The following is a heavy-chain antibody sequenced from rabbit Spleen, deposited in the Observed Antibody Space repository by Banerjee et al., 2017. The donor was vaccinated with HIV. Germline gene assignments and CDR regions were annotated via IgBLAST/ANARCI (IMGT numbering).Heavy chain of an antibody. CDR1: GFSFSSSDY. D-gene: IGHD6-1*01. J-gene: IGHJ4*01. CDR3: VRDQAGDVGYGPYYFNF. CDR2: IAGSSSGFT. V-gene: IGHV1S45*01. Sequence: QEQLVESGGGLVKPGASLTLTCTASGFSFSSSDYMCWVRQAPGKGLEWIACIAGSSSGFTYSATWAKGRFTCSKTSSTTVTLQMTSLTVADTATYFCVRDQAGDVGYGPYYFNFWGPGTLVTVS.